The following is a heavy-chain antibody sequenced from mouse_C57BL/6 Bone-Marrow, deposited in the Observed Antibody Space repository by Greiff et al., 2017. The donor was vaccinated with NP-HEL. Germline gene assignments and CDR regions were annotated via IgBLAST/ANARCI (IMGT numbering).Heavy chain of an antibody. D-gene: IGHD2-14*01. J-gene: IGHJ2*01. CDR3: ARGGVRGGY. CDR1: GYTFTSYG. CDR2: IYPRSGNT. V-gene: IGHV1-81*01. Sequence: VKLMESGAELARPGASVKLSCKASGYTFTSYGISWVKQRTGQGLEWIGEIYPRSGNTYYNEKFKGKATLTADKSSSTAYMELRSLTSEDSAVYFCARGGVRGGYWGQGTTLTVSS.